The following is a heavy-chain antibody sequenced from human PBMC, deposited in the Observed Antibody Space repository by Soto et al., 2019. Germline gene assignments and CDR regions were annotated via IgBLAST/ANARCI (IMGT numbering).Heavy chain of an antibody. CDR3: ARVLYDSSGYYPLRY. V-gene: IGHV3-33*01. D-gene: IGHD3-22*01. J-gene: IGHJ4*02. Sequence: QVQLVESGGGVVQPGRSLRLSCAASGFTFSSYGMHWVRQAPGKGLEWVAVIWYDGSNKYYADSVKGRFTISRDNSKNTLYLQMNSLRAEDTAVYYCARVLYDSSGYYPLRYWGQGTLVTVSS. CDR2: IWYDGSNK. CDR1: GFTFSSYG.